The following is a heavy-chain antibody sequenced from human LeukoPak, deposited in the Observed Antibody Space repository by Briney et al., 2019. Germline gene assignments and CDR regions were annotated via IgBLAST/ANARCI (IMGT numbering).Heavy chain of an antibody. J-gene: IGHJ4*02. CDR1: GGSIFDYY. CDR2: IYYSGRT. D-gene: IGHD2-15*01. CDR3: ARGGGRTNYYFDY. Sequence: PSETLSLTCTVSGGSIFDYYWAWIRQPPGKGLEWIGYIYYSGRTHYKPSLDSRVTISVDMSKNQFSLKLSSVTAADTAVYYCARGGGRTNYYFDYWGQGSLVTVSS. V-gene: IGHV4-59*01.